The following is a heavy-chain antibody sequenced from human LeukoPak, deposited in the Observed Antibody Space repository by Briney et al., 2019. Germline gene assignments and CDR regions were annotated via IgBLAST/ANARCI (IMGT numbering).Heavy chain of an antibody. V-gene: IGHV1-2*02. J-gene: IGHJ4*02. Sequence: GASVKVSCKASGYTFTDWFMHWVRQAPGQGLEWMGWINPNSGGTNYAQKFQGRVTMTRDTSISTAYKELSSLRSDDTAVYYCARDGPGNSGYPGPYDYWGQGILVTVSS. CDR3: ARDGPGNSGYPGPYDY. CDR2: INPNSGGT. CDR1: GYTFTDWF. D-gene: IGHD5-12*01.